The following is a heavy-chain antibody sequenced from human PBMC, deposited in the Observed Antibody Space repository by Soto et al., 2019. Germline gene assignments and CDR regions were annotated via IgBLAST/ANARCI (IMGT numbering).Heavy chain of an antibody. J-gene: IGHJ6*02. CDR3: VKHIVVAAAVPSYGMDV. V-gene: IGHV3-30*18. CDR2: ISYDGSNK. CDR1: GFTFSSYG. D-gene: IGHD2-15*01. Sequence: PGGSLRLSCAASGFTFSSYGMHWVRQAPGKGLEGVAVISYDGSNKYYADSVKGRFTISRDNSKNTLYLQMNSLRAEDTAVYYCVKHIVVAAAVPSYGMDVWGQGALVTVSS.